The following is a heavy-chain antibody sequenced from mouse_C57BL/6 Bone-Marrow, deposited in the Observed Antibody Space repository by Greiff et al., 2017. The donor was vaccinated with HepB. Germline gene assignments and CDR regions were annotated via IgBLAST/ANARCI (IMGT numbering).Heavy chain of an antibody. D-gene: IGHD1-1*01. CDR3: ARIAVVAPYAMDY. Sequence: VQLQQPGAELVKPGASVKLSCKASGYTFTSYWMQWVKQRPGQGLEWIGEIDPSDSYTNYNQKFKGKATLTVDTSSSTAYMQLSSLTSEDSAVYYCARIAVVAPYAMDYWGQGTSVTVSS. V-gene: IGHV1-50*01. CDR2: IDPSDSYT. CDR1: GYTFTSYW. J-gene: IGHJ4*01.